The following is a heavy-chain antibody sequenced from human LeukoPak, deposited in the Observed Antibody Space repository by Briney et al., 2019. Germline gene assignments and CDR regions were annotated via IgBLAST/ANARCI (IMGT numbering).Heavy chain of an antibody. CDR1: GFTFSSYA. V-gene: IGHV3-23*01. CDR2: ISGSGGST. CDR3: AKDLRNIVVVPAHSGDY. D-gene: IGHD2-2*01. J-gene: IGHJ4*02. Sequence: GGSLRLSCAASGFTFSSYAMSWVRQAPGKGLEWVSAISGSGGSTYYADSVKGRFTISRDNSKNTLYLQMNGLRAEDTAVYYCAKDLRNIVVVPAHSGDYWGQGTLVTVSS.